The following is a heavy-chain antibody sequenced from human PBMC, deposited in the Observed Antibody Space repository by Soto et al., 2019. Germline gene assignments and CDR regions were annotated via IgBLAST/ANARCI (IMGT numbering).Heavy chain of an antibody. D-gene: IGHD4-4*01. CDR2: IKQDGSEK. CDR1: GFTLSSYW. V-gene: IGHV3-7*01. J-gene: IGHJ6*02. CDR3: AREIKTTAIKYYYYGMDV. Sequence: GGSLRLCCAASGFTLSSYWMNWGRQAPGKGLEWVANIKQDGSEKYYVDSVKGRFTISRDNAKNSLYLQMNSLRAEDTAVYYCAREIKTTAIKYYYYGMDVWGQGTTVTVSS.